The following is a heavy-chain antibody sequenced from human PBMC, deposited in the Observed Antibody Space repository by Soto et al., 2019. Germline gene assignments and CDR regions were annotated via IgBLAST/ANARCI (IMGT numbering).Heavy chain of an antibody. CDR1: GGSISSRSYS. D-gene: IGHD3-22*01. V-gene: IGHV4-39*01. CDR2: IYYSENT. Sequence: SETLSLTCSVSGGSISSRSYSWGWIRQPPGKGLEWIGTIYYSENTYYNPSLKSRVTISVDTSKNQFSLKLSSVTAADTAVYYCARRLYYDSSGFEGGGMDVWGQGTTVS. J-gene: IGHJ6*02. CDR3: ARRLYYDSSGFEGGGMDV.